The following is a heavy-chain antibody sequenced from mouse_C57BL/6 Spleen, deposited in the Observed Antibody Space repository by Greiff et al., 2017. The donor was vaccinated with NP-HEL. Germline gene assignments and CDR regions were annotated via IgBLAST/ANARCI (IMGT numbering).Heavy chain of an antibody. CDR2: ISYDGSN. CDR3: ARGDYYGSSLLY. D-gene: IGHD1-1*01. CDR1: GYSITSGYY. V-gene: IGHV3-6*01. J-gene: IGHJ4*01. Sequence: VQLKESGPGLVKPSQSLSLTCSVTGYSITSGYYWNWIRQFPGNKLEWMGYISYDGSNNYNPSLKNRISITRDTSKNQFFLKLNSVTTEDTATYYCARGDYYGSSLLYWGQGTSVTVSS.